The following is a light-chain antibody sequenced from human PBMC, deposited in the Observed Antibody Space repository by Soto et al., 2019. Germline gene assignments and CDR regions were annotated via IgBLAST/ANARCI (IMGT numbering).Light chain of an antibody. J-gene: IGLJ2*01. CDR3: SSYADSIVL. CDR2: EVS. CDR1: SSDVGGYNY. Sequence: QSVLTQPPSASGSPGQSVTISCTGTSSDVGGYNYVSWYQQHPGKAPKLMISEVSKRPSGVPDRFSGSKSGNTASLTVSGLQAEDEADYYCSSYADSIVLFGGGTQLTVL. V-gene: IGLV2-8*01.